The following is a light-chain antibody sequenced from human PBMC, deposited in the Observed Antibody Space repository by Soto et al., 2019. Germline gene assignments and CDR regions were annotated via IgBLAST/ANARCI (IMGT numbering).Light chain of an antibody. CDR1: QSLLYSNGYNY. J-gene: IGKJ4*01. Sequence: EIVLTQSPLSLPVTPGEPASISCRSSQSLLYSNGYNYLHWYLRKPGQSPQLLIYLSSSRASGVPDRFSGSGSDTDFTLKISRVEAEDVGVYYCMQAVENPLTFGGGTKVEIK. CDR2: LSS. CDR3: MQAVENPLT. V-gene: IGKV2-28*01.